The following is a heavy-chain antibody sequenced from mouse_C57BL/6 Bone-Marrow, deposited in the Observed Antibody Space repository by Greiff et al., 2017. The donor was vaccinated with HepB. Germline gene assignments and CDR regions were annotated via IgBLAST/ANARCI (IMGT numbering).Heavy chain of an antibody. CDR3: ARRYYYGSSFFDY. CDR1: GYTITSGYY. J-gene: IGHJ2*01. Sequence: EVQLQESGPGLVKPSQSLSLSCSVTGYTITSGYYWNWIRQFPGNKLEWMGYISYDGSNNYNPSLKNRTSITRDTSKNQVFLQLNSVTTEDTATYDCARRYYYGSSFFDYWGQGTTLTVSS. V-gene: IGHV3-6*01. D-gene: IGHD1-1*01. CDR2: ISYDGSN.